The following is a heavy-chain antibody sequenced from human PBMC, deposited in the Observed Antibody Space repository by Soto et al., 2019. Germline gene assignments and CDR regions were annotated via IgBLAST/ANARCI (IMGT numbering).Heavy chain of an antibody. CDR2: IKQDGSEK. D-gene: IGHD6-13*01. CDR1: GFSFSSYW. V-gene: IGHV3-7*01. CDR3: GRYSSSWGWFDP. J-gene: IGHJ5*02. Sequence: GGSLRLSCAASGFSFSSYWMSWVRQAPGKGLGWVANIKQDGSEKYYVDSVKGRFTISRDNAKNSLYMEMNSLRAEDTAVYYCGRYSSSWGWFDPWGQGTLVTVSS.